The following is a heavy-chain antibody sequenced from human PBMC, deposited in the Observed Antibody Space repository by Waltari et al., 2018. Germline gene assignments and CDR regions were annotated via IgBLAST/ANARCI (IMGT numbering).Heavy chain of an antibody. D-gene: IGHD3-22*01. CDR2: IYTSGST. Sequence: QVQLQESGPGLVKPSETLSLTCTVSGGSISSYYWSWIRQPAGKGLEWIGRIYTSGSTHYTPALKSRVTMSVDTSKNQFSLKLSSVTAADTAVYYCARDPFTYYYDSSGYYDMDVWGKGTTVTVSS. CDR3: ARDPFTYYYDSSGYYDMDV. J-gene: IGHJ6*04. V-gene: IGHV4-4*07. CDR1: GGSISSYY.